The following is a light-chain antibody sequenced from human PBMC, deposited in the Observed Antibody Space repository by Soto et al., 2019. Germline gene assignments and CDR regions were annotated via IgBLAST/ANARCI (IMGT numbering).Light chain of an antibody. CDR1: QSVSSSY. CDR3: QQDYILPWT. V-gene: IGKV3D-7*01. J-gene: IGKJ1*01. CDR2: GAS. Sequence: EIVMTQSPATLSLSPGERATLSCRASQSVSSSYLSWYQQKPRQAPRLLIYGASIRATGIPARFSGSGSGTAFTLTISNLQPEDFAVYYCQQDYILPWTFGQGTKVEIK.